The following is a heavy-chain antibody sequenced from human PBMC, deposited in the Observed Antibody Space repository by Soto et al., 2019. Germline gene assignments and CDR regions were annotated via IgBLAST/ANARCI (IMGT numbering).Heavy chain of an antibody. Sequence: QVQLVQSGAEVKKPGSSVKVSCKASGGTFSSYTISWVRQAPGQGLEWMGRIIPILGIANYAQKFQGRVTITADKSTSTAYMELSSLRSEDTAMYYCARGQNYYGSGSYFDYWGQGTLVTVSS. CDR1: GGTFSSYT. CDR3: ARGQNYYGSGSYFDY. J-gene: IGHJ4*02. D-gene: IGHD3-10*01. CDR2: IIPILGIA. V-gene: IGHV1-69*02.